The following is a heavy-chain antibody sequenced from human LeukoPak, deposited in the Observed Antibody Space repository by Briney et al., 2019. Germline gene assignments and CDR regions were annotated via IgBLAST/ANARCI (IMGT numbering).Heavy chain of an antibody. CDR1: GFIFSDYY. Sequence: GGSLRLSCAASGFIFSDYYMSCIRQAPGKGLEWVSYISSRSSDTNYADSVKDRFTISRDNARNSVYLQMNSLRAEDTAVYYCARDWSYFDYWGRGTPVTVSS. V-gene: IGHV3-11*05. CDR2: ISSRSSDT. J-gene: IGHJ4*02. CDR3: ARDWSYFDY.